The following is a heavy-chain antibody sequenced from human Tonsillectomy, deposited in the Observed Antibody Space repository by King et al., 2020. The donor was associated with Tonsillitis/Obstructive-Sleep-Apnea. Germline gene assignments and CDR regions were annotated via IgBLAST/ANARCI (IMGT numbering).Heavy chain of an antibody. V-gene: IGHV1-18*01. CDR2: ISAYNGDT. J-gene: IGHJ2*01. CDR3: ARVDGSSGYSDWYFDL. CDR1: GYTFTSYG. D-gene: IGHD3-22*01. Sequence: VQLVESGAEVKKPGASVNVSCKASGYTFTSYGISWVRQAPGQGLEWMGWISAYNGDTHSAQKLQGRVTMTTHTSASTAYMELRSLRSDDTAVYYCARVDGSSGYSDWYFDLWGRGTLVTVSS.